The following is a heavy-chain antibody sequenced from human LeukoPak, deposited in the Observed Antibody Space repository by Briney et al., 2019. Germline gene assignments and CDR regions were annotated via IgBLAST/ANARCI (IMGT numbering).Heavy chain of an antibody. V-gene: IGHV1-18*01. CDR2: ISAYNGNT. Sequence: GASVKVSCKASGYTFTSYGIGWVRQAPGQGLEWMGWISAYNGNTNYAQKLQGRVTMTTDTSTSTAYVELRSLRSDDTAVYYCARDRQIVVVPAGIDYWGQGTLVTVSS. J-gene: IGHJ4*02. D-gene: IGHD2-2*02. CDR3: ARDRQIVVVPAGIDY. CDR1: GYTFTSYG.